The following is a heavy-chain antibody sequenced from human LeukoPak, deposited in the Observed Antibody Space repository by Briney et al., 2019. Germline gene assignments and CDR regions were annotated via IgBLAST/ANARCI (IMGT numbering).Heavy chain of an antibody. Sequence: PGGSLRLSCAGSGFTVSSNYMSWVRQAPGKGLEWVSVIYSGGRTYYADSVKGRFTISRDNSKNTLYLQMNSLRAEDTAVYYCAKDSVILRYFDWLNYYFDYWGQGTLVTVSS. V-gene: IGHV3-66*01. CDR1: GFTVSSNY. CDR3: AKDSVILRYFDWLNYYFDY. CDR2: IYSGGRT. D-gene: IGHD3-9*01. J-gene: IGHJ4*02.